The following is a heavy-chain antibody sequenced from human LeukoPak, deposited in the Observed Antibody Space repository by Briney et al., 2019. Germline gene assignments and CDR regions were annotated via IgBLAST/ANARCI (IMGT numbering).Heavy chain of an antibody. J-gene: IGHJ3*02. D-gene: IGHD6-13*01. CDR1: GGSISSYY. CDR3: ATDIAAAGTAFDI. V-gene: IGHV4-59*01. CDR2: IYYSGST. Sequence: SETLSLTCTVSGGSISSYYWSWIRQPPGRGLEWIGYIYYSGSTNYNPSLKSRVTISVDTSKNQFSLKLSSVTAADTAVYYCATDIAAAGTAFDIWGQGTMVTVSS.